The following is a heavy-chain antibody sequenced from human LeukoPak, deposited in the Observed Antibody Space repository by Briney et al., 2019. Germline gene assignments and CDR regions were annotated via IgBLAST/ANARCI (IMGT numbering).Heavy chain of an antibody. V-gene: IGHV4-39*01. Sequence: PETLSLTCTVSGGSISTSSHYWGWIRQPPGKGLEWIGSGNYSGSTHYSPSLKSRVTISVDTSKNQFSLNLRSVTAADTAVYYCARHLGMSTMDYWGQGTLVTVSS. J-gene: IGHJ4*02. CDR3: ARHLGMSTMDY. D-gene: IGHD5/OR15-5a*01. CDR1: GGSISTSSHY. CDR2: GNYSGST.